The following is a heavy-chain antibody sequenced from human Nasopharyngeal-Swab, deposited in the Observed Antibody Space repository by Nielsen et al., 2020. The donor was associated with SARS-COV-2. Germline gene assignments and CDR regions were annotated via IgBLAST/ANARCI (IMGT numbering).Heavy chain of an antibody. CDR1: VFSLSTSGMC. J-gene: IGHJ4*02. V-gene: IGHV2-70*20. CDR3: GRIPPHDFHFDY. D-gene: IGHD2-21*02. Sequence: SGPTLVKPTQTLTLTCTFSVFSLSTSGMCVSWVRQPPGKALEWLAPIDWGDDKYYSTSLKTRLTISKDTSKNQVVLTMASMDPVDTATYYCGRIPPHDFHFDYWGQGTLVTVSS. CDR2: IDWGDDK.